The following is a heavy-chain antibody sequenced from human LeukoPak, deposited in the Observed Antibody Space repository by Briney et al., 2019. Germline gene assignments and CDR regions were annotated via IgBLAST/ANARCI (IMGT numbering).Heavy chain of an antibody. V-gene: IGHV3-30*04. J-gene: IGHJ4*02. CDR2: ISYDGSNK. D-gene: IGHD3-10*01. CDR3: ARDISGSYVDY. Sequence: GRSLRLSCAASGFTFSNYVIHWVRQAPGKGLEWVAVISYDGSNKFSAHSMKGRFTISRDNSKNTLYLQMNSLRAEDTAVYYCARDISGSYVDYWGQGTLVTVSS. CDR1: GFTFSNYV.